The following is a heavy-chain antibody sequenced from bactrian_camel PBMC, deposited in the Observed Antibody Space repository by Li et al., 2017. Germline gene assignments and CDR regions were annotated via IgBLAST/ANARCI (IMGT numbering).Heavy chain of an antibody. CDR2: IDTDGST. V-gene: IGHV3S55*01. CDR1: GHTYSRYS. D-gene: IGHD3*01. CDR3: AAVAEGRTVEGGVSLWTLFESGY. Sequence: HVQLVESGGGSVQAGGSLRLSCAASGHTYSRYSMAWYRQAPGKGRVGIAAIDTDGSTVYVDVVMGRFTISKDNAGNTWYLQMDSLKPEDTAMYYCAAVAEGRTVEGGVSLWTLFESGYWGQGTQVTVS. J-gene: IGHJ4*01.